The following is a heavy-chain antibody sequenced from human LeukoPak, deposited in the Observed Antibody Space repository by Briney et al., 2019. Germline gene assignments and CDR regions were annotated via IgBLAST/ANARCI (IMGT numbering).Heavy chain of an antibody. V-gene: IGHV3-23*01. CDR1: GFTFSSYD. CDR2: ISGSGGST. J-gene: IGHJ6*03. Sequence: GGSLRLSCAASGFTFSSYDMSWVRQAPGKGLEWVSSISGSGGSTFYGDSVKGRFTISRDNSKNMLYLQMTSLRAEDTAVYYCATPAPHGSDPSLYYYYMDVWGKGTTVTISS. CDR3: ATPAPHGSDPSLYYYYMDV. D-gene: IGHD3-10*01.